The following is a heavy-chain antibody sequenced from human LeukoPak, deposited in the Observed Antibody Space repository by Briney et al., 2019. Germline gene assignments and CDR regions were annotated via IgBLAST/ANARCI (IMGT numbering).Heavy chain of an antibody. J-gene: IGHJ4*02. D-gene: IGHD6-6*01. V-gene: IGHV3-21*01. CDR3: SGQYSSSSVVDY. CDR1: GFTFTSYR. CDR2: ISSSSEYI. Sequence: GESLRLSCAASGFTFTSYRMDWVRQAPGQGLEWVACISSSSEYIYYADSVKGRFTISRDNAKNSLYLQMNSLRAEDTAIYYCSGQYSSSSVVDYWGQGTLVTVSS.